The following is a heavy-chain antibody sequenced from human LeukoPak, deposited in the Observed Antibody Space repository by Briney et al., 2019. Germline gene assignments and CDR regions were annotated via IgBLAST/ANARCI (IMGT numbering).Heavy chain of an antibody. CDR2: IYYTGST. V-gene: IGHV4-59*08. J-gene: IGHJ6*02. D-gene: IGHD2-2*01. CDR1: GGSINNYY. Sequence: SETLSLTCTVSGGSINNYYWSWVRQPPGAGLEWLAYIYYTGSTNYNPSLKTRLTISVDTSKNQFSLRLNSVTAADTAVYYCARYCSSTSCYWYAMDVWGQGTTVTVSS. CDR3: ARYCSSTSCYWYAMDV.